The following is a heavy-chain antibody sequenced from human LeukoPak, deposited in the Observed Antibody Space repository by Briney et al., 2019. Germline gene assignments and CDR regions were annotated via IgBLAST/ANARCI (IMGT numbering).Heavy chain of an antibody. CDR3: ARDPTLYSIVDYYYGMDV. V-gene: IGHV3-48*01. J-gene: IGHJ6*02. CDR1: GFTFSSYS. CDR2: ISSSRSTI. Sequence: GGSLRLSCAASGFTFSSYSMNWVRQAPGKGRGGVSYISSSRSTIYYADSVKGRFTISRDNAKNSLYLQMNSLRAEDTAVYYCARDPTLYSIVDYYYGMDVWGQGTTVTVSS. D-gene: IGHD2-15*01.